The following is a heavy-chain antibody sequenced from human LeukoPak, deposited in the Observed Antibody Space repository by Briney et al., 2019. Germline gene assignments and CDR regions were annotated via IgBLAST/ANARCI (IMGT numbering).Heavy chain of an antibody. CDR2: ISGDGGST. Sequence: GALRLSCAASGFTFDDYAMHWVRQAPGKGLEWVFLISGDGGSTYYADSVKGRFTISRDNSKNSLYLQMNSLRTEDTALYYCAKETPYDSSGYYIDYWGQGTLVTVSS. J-gene: IGHJ4*02. V-gene: IGHV3-43*02. D-gene: IGHD3-22*01. CDR1: GFTFDDYA. CDR3: AKETPYDSSGYYIDY.